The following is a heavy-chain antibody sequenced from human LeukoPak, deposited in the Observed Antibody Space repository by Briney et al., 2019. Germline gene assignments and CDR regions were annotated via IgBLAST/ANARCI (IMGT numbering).Heavy chain of an antibody. D-gene: IGHD4-17*01. CDR1: GFTFSDYY. V-gene: IGHV3-11*01. CDR2: ISSSCSTI. J-gene: IGHJ4*02. Sequence: GGSLRLSCAASGFTFSDYYMSWIRQAPGKGLEGVSYISSSCSTIYYADSVKGRFTIPRHNAKNSLYLQMNRLRAEDTAVYYCAREEARGDYYFDYWGQGPLVTVSS. CDR3: AREEARGDYYFDY.